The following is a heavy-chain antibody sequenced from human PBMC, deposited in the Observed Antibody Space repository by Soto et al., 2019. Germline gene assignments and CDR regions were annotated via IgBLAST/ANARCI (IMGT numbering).Heavy chain of an antibody. V-gene: IGHV3-23*01. D-gene: IGHD1-1*01. Sequence: EVQLLESGGGLVQPGGSLRLSCAASGFTFSSYAMSWVRQAPGKGLEWVSAISGSGGSTYYADSVKGRFTISRDNSKNTLYLQMNSLRAEDTAVYYCARGNDVSQQMTYYFDYWGQGTLVTVSS. CDR1: GFTFSSYA. CDR2: ISGSGGST. CDR3: ARGNDVSQQMTYYFDY. J-gene: IGHJ4*02.